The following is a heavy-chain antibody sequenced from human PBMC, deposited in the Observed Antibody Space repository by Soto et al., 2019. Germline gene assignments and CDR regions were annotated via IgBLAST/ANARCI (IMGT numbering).Heavy chain of an antibody. CDR3: ARHSPPSPVYYYYYMDV. Sequence: SETLSLTCTVSGGSISSSSYYWGWIRQPPGKGLEWIGSIYYSGSTYYNPSLKSRVTISVDTSKNQFSLKLSSVTAADTAVYYCARHSPPSPVYYYYYMDVWGKGTTVTVSS. J-gene: IGHJ6*03. CDR2: IYYSGST. CDR1: GGSISSSSYY. V-gene: IGHV4-39*01.